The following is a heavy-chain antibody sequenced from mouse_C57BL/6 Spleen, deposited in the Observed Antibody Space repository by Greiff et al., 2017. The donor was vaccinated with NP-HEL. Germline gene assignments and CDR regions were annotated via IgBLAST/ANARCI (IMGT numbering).Heavy chain of an antibody. V-gene: IGHV7-3*01. CDR3: ASSYLEWFAY. D-gene: IGHD5-5*01. Sequence: EVMLVESGGGLVQPGGSLSLSCAASGFTFTDYYMSWVRQPPGKALEWLGFIRNKANGYTTEYSGSVKGRFTISRDNSQSILYLQMNALRAEDSATYYCASSYLEWFAYWGQGTLVTVSA. CDR1: GFTFTDYY. J-gene: IGHJ3*01. CDR2: IRNKANGYTT.